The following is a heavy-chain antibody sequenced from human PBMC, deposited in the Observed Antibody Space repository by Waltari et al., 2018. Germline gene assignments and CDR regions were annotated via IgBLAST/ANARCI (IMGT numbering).Heavy chain of an antibody. CDR1: GFTFSNAS. CDR2: ISSSSSYI. CDR3: AREGGWPQVDYFDY. V-gene: IGHV3-21*01. D-gene: IGHD5-12*01. Sequence: EVQLVESGGGLVKPGGCLRLSCAASGFTFSNASMHWVAPAPGKGLEWVSSISSSSSYIYYADSVKGRFTISRDNAKNSLYLQMNSLRAEDTAVYYCAREGGWPQVDYFDYWGQGTLVTVSS. J-gene: IGHJ4*02.